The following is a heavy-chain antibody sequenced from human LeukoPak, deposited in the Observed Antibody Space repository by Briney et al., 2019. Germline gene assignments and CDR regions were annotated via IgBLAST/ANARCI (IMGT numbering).Heavy chain of an antibody. CDR1: GGSISPYY. CDR2: ISNSGST. J-gene: IGHJ6*03. V-gene: IGHV4-59*08. D-gene: IGHD5-24*01. Sequence: SETLSLTCTVSGGSISPYYWSWIRQPPGMGLEWIGYISNSGSTNYNPSLKSRVTISVDTSKNQFSLKLSSVTAADTAVYYCARRRDGYKYYYYYYMDVWGKGTTVTVSS. CDR3: ARRRDGYKYYYYYYMDV.